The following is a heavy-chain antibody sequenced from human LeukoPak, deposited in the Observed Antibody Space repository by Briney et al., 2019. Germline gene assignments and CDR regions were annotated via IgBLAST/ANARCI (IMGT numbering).Heavy chain of an antibody. Sequence: GESLKISCKGSGYSFTSYWISWVRQLPGKGLEWMGRIDPRDSYTNYSPSSQGHVTISADKSISTAYLQWSSLKASDTAMYYCARRNYYVSGSYYRGFDPWGQGTLVTVSS. V-gene: IGHV5-10-1*01. CDR3: ARRNYYVSGSYYRGFDP. D-gene: IGHD3-10*01. CDR2: IDPRDSYT. CDR1: GYSFTSYW. J-gene: IGHJ5*02.